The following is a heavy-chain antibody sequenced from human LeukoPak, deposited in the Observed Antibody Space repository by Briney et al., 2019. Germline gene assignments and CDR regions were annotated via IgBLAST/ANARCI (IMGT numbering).Heavy chain of an antibody. CDR3: ARGAGILGVQFDY. J-gene: IGHJ4*02. Sequence: WASVKVSCKASGGTFSSYAISWVRQAPGQGLEWMGGIIPIFGTANYAQKFQGRVTITADESTSTAYMELSSLRSEDTAVYYCARGAGILGVQFDYWGQGTLVTVSS. CDR1: GGTFSSYA. V-gene: IGHV1-69*13. D-gene: IGHD6-13*01. CDR2: IIPIFGTA.